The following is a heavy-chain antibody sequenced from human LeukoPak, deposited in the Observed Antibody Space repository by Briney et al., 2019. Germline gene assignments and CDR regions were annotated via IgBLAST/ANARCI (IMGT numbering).Heavy chain of an antibody. J-gene: IGHJ4*02. CDR1: GINFADYA. CDR2: ISADGGST. V-gene: IGHV3-43*02. CDR3: AKESGKFDY. Sequence: GGSLRLSCVVSGINFADYAMHWVRQPPGKGLEWVSLISADGGSTFSADSVKGLFSISRDNSKNSLYLQMNSLRSEDTAMYYCAKESGKFDYRGQGTLVAVSS.